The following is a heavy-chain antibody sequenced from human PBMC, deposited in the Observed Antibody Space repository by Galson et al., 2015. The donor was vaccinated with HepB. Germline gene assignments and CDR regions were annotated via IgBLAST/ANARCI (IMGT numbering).Heavy chain of an antibody. Sequence: SLRLSCAASGFTVSSNYMSWVRQAPGKGLEWVSVIYSGGSTYYADSVKGRFTISRDNSKNTLYLQMNSLRAEDTAVYYCARDNSYGLIAQFDYWGQGTLVTVSS. CDR3: ARDNSYGLIAQFDY. J-gene: IGHJ4*02. CDR1: GFTVSSNY. D-gene: IGHD5-18*01. V-gene: IGHV3-66*01. CDR2: IYSGGST.